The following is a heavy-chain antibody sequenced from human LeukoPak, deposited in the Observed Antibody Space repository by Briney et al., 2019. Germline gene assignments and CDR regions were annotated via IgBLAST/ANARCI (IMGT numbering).Heavy chain of an antibody. Sequence: SETLSLTCTVSGGSISSSSYYWGWIRQPPGKGLEWIGTMYYSGSTYYNPSLKSRVTISVDTSKNQFSLKLSSVTAADTAVYYCARGYSSGWYWFDPWGQGTLVTVSS. CDR1: GGSISSSSYY. D-gene: IGHD6-19*01. CDR2: MYYSGST. J-gene: IGHJ5*02. CDR3: ARGYSSGWYWFDP. V-gene: IGHV4-39*01.